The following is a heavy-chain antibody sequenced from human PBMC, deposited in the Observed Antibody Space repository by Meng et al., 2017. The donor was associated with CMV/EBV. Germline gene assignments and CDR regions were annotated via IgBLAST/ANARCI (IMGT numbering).Heavy chain of an antibody. CDR1: GGSISSSSYY. Sequence: SETLSLTCTVSGGSISSSSYYWGWIRQPPGKGLEWIGSIYYSGSTYYNPSLKSRVTISVDTSKNQFSLKLSSVTAADTAVYYCARSHTAMTLPNIYFDYWGQGTTVTVSS. CDR3: ARSHTAMTLPNIYFDY. V-gene: IGHV4-39*07. D-gene: IGHD5-18*01. CDR2: IYYSGST. J-gene: IGHJ4*03.